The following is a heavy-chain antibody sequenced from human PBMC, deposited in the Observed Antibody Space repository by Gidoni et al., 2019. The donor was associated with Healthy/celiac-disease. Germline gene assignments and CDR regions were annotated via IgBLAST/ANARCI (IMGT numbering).Heavy chain of an antibody. V-gene: IGHV2-26*01. J-gene: IGHJ3*02. CDR1: GFSLSNARMG. D-gene: IGHD3-10*01. CDR3: ARSSYYSDAFDI. Sequence: QVTLKESGPVLVKPTETLTLTCTVSGFSLSNARMGVSWIRQPPGKALEWFAHIFANDENSYRTSLKSRVTIYKDTSKSQVVLTMNNMDPGDTATYYCARSSYYSDAFDIWGQGTMVTVSS. CDR2: IFANDEN.